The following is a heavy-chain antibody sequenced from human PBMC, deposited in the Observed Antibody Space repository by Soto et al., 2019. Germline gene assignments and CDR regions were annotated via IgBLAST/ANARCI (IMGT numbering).Heavy chain of an antibody. CDR3: ARTVGDNIIYYYYYGMDV. D-gene: IGHD3-10*01. J-gene: IGHJ6*02. CDR1: GYTFTSYD. V-gene: IGHV1-8*01. Sequence: ASVKVSCKASGYTFTSYDINWVRQATGQGLEWMGWMNPNSGNTGYAQKFQGRVTMTRNTSISTAYMELSSLRSEDTAVYYCARTVGDNIIYYYYYGMDVWGQGTTVTVSS. CDR2: MNPNSGNT.